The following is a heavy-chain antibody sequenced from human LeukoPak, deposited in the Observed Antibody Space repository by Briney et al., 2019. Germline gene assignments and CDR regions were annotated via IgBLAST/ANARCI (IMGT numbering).Heavy chain of an antibody. V-gene: IGHV3-9*01. CDR1: GFTFDDYA. Sequence: PGGSLRLSCAASGFTFDDYAMHWVRQAPGKGLEWVSGISWNSGSIGYADSVKGRFTISRDNAKNSLYLQMNSLRAEDTALYYCAKDKGSWYYYGMDVWGQGTTVTVSS. CDR2: ISWNSGSI. D-gene: IGHD6-13*01. CDR3: AKDKGSWYYYGMDV. J-gene: IGHJ6*02.